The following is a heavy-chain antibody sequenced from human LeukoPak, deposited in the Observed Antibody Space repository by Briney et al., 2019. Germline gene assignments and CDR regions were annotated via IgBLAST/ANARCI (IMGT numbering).Heavy chain of an antibody. Sequence: PGGSLRLSCAASGFTFSTYWMSWVRQAPGKGLEWVANIKQDGSEKHYVGSVKGRFTISRDNAKNSLYLEMNSLRAEDTAMYYCGRVGRSSWYTDSWGQGTLVTVSS. V-gene: IGHV3-7*01. J-gene: IGHJ4*02. CDR2: IKQDGSEK. CDR1: GFTFSTYW. CDR3: GRVGRSSWYTDS. D-gene: IGHD6-13*01.